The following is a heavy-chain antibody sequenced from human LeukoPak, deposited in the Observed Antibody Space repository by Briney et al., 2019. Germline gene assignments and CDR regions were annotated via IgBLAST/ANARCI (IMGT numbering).Heavy chain of an antibody. V-gene: IGHV4-39*01. CDR2: FYYSGNT. J-gene: IGHJ6*03. CDR3: ARHLYYDSPDYYYYMDV. Sequence: SETLSLTCGVSGGSISSRSYYWGWIRQPPGKGLEWIGSFYYSGNTYYNPSLKGRVTISVDTSKNQFSLRLSSVTAADTAVYYCARHLYYDSPDYYYYMDVWGKGTTVTVSS. CDR1: GGSISSRSYY. D-gene: IGHD3-3*01.